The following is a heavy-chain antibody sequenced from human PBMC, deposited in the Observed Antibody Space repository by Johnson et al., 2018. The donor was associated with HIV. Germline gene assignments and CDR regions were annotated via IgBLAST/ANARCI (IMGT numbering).Heavy chain of an antibody. CDR2: ISYDGSNK. CDR1: GFIFSSYA. V-gene: IGHV3-30*04. D-gene: IGHD3-9*01. J-gene: IGHJ3*02. CDR3: ASVYYDILTGYYYDAFDI. Sequence: VQLVESGGGVVQPGKSLKLSCAASGFIFSSYAMHWVRQAPGKGLEWVAAISYDGSNKYYADSVKGRFSISRDNSKNTLYLQMNSLSAEDTAVYYCASVYYDILTGYYYDAFDIWGQGTMVTVSS.